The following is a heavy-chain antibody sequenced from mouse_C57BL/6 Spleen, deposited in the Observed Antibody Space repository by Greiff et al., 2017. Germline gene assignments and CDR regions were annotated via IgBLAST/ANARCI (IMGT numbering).Heavy chain of an antibody. CDR1: GYTFTSYW. J-gene: IGHJ1*03. D-gene: IGHD1-1*01. CDR2: IDPSDSYT. CDR3: ARYNYGSSYGYFDV. Sequence: VQLQQSGAELVMPGASVKLSCKASGYTFTSYWMHWVKQRPGQGLEWIGEIDPSDSYTNYNQKFKGKSTLTVDKSSSTAYMQLSSLTSEDAAVYYCARYNYGSSYGYFDVWGTGTTVTVSS. V-gene: IGHV1-69*01.